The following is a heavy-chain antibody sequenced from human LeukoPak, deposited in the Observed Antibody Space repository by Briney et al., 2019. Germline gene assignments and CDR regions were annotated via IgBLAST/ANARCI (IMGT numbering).Heavy chain of an antibody. CDR2: IYYSGST. D-gene: IGHD3-16*01. V-gene: IGHV4-59*01. CDR3: GRVGGGEAYYFDY. CDR1: GGSISSYY. J-gene: IGHJ4*02. Sequence: PSETLSLTCTVSGGSISSYYWSWIRQPPGKGLEWIGYIYYSGSTNYNPSLKSRVTISVNTSKNQCSLKLSSVTAADTAVYYWGRVGGGEAYYFDYWGQGTLVTVSS.